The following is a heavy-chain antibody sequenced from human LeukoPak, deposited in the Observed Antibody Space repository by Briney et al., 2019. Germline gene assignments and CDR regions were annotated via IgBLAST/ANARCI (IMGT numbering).Heavy chain of an antibody. CDR3: AKRVVGVPHYFDY. V-gene: IGHV3-23*01. CDR2: ITGGGGT. J-gene: IGHJ4*02. D-gene: IGHD1-26*01. CDR1: GFTFSSYP. Sequence: GGSLRLSCAASGFTFSSYPMIWVRQAPGKGPEWVSVITGGGGTYYADSVKGRFTISRDNSKNTLYLQMNSLRAEDTAVYYCAKRVVGVPHYFDYWGQGTLVTVSS.